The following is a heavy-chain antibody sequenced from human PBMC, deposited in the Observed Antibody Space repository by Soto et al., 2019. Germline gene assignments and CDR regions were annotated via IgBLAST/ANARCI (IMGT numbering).Heavy chain of an antibody. Sequence: SGTLSLTCTVSGGSISTYFWTWIRQPPGKGLEWIGCIHYSGSTSYNPSLKSRVTISLYTSKNQFSLNLNSVTAADTAVYYCARLTTVSRRGWFDPWGPGTLVTVSS. V-gene: IGHV4-59*08. J-gene: IGHJ5*02. D-gene: IGHD4-17*01. CDR3: ARLTTVSRRGWFDP. CDR1: GGSISTYF. CDR2: IHYSGST.